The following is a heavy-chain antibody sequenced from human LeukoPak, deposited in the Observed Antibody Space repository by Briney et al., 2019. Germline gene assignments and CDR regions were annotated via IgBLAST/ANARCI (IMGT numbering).Heavy chain of an antibody. Sequence: SETLSLTCTVSGGSISSYYWSWIRQPPGKGLEWIGYIYDSGSTNYNPSLKSRVTMSVDTSKNQFSLKLSSVTAADTAVYYCARAIGIPGAFDIWGQGTMVTVSS. CDR1: GGSISSYY. J-gene: IGHJ3*02. D-gene: IGHD1-26*01. CDR3: ARAIGIPGAFDI. V-gene: IGHV4-59*12. CDR2: IYDSGST.